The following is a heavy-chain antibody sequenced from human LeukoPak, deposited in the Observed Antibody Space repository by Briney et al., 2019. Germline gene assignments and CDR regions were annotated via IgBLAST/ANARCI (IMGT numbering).Heavy chain of an antibody. CDR3: AKGTGYNYGYSDY. V-gene: IGHV3-23*01. J-gene: IGHJ4*02. Sequence: GGSLGLSCAASGFTFSSYAMSWVRQAPGKGLEWVSSTSGSGGSTYYADSVKGRFTISRDNSKNTLYLQMNSLRAEDTAVYYCAKGTGYNYGYSDYWGQGTLVTVSS. D-gene: IGHD5-18*01. CDR1: GFTFSSYA. CDR2: TSGSGGST.